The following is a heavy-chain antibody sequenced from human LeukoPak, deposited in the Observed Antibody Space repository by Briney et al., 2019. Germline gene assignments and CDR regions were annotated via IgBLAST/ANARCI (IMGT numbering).Heavy chain of an antibody. Sequence: SETLSLTCTVSGGSISSYYWSWIRQPPGKGLEWIGYIYYSDSTNYNPSLKSRVTVSVDTSKNQFSLKLSSVTAADTAVYYCARFPGSAEYRHYYYMDVWGKGTTVTVSS. J-gene: IGHJ6*03. D-gene: IGHD2-15*01. V-gene: IGHV4-59*01. CDR1: GGSISSYY. CDR3: ARFPGSAEYRHYYYMDV. CDR2: IYYSDST.